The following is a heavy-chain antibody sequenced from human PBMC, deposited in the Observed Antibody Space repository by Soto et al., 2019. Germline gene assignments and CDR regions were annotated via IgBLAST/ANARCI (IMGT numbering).Heavy chain of an antibody. CDR3: ARDRGVVVQPAIRYYGMDV. CDR2: ISSSSSYI. J-gene: IGHJ6*02. CDR1: GFTFSSYS. Sequence: GGSLRLSCAASGFTFSSYSMNWVRQAPGKGLEWVSSISSSSSYIYYADSVKGRFTISRDNAKNSLYLQMNGLRAEDTAVYYCARDRGVVVQPAIRYYGMDVCGQGPTVTVSS. D-gene: IGHD2-2*02. V-gene: IGHV3-21*01.